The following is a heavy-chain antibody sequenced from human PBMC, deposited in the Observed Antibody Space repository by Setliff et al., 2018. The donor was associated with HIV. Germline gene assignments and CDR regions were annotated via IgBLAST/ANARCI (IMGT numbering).Heavy chain of an antibody. CDR3: ARGKVLRGNILYY. Sequence: ASVKVSCKASGGTFSSYAVSWVRQAPGQGLEWMGRINPSGGSTSYAQKFQGRVTMTRDTSTSTVYMELSSLRSEDTAVYYCARGKVLRGNILYYWGQGTLVTVSS. CDR2: INPSGGST. CDR1: GGTFSSYA. V-gene: IGHV1-46*01. D-gene: IGHD2-8*01. J-gene: IGHJ4*02.